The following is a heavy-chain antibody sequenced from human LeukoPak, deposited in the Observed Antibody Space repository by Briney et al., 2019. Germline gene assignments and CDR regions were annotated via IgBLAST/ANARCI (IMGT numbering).Heavy chain of an antibody. CDR1: GASITTDTYF. D-gene: IGHD2-8*01. Sequence: PSETLSLTCAVSGASITTDTYFWTWIRQPAGKGLEWIGRIYTSGGTNYNPSLKSRVTISVDTSKNQFSRRLRSVTAADTAVYYCARALCIDGVCEWFDPWGQGTLVTVSS. CDR2: IYTSGGT. J-gene: IGHJ5*02. CDR3: ARALCIDGVCEWFDP. V-gene: IGHV4-61*02.